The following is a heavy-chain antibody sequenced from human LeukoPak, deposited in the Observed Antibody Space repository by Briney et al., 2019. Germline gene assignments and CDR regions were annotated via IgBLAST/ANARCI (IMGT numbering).Heavy chain of an antibody. CDR1: GGSISSGGYY. D-gene: IGHD1-14*01. J-gene: IGHJ5*02. V-gene: IGHV4-31*03. Sequence: SETLSLTCTVSGGSISSGGYYWSWIRQHPGKGLEWIGYIYYSGSTYYNPSLKSRVTISVDTSKNQFSLKLSSVTATDTAVYYCASTGLRNWFDPWGQGTLVTVSS. CDR3: ASTGLRNWFDP. CDR2: IYYSGST.